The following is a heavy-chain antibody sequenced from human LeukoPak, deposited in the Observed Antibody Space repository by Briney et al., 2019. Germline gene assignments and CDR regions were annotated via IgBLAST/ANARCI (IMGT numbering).Heavy chain of an antibody. J-gene: IGHJ5*02. V-gene: IGHV3-30*18. Sequence: GGSLRLSCAASGFTFSSYGMHWVRQAPGKGLEWVAVISYDGSNKYYADSVKGRFTISRDNSKNTLYLQMNSLRAEDTAVYYCAKSIQWLHGWFDPWGQGTLVTVSS. CDR1: GFTFSSYG. CDR3: AKSIQWLHGWFDP. CDR2: ISYDGSNK. D-gene: IGHD5-18*01.